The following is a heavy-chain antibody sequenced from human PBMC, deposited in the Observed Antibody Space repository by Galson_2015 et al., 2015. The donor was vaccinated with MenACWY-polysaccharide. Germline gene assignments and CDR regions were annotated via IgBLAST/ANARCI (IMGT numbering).Heavy chain of an antibody. D-gene: IGHD2-21*01. CDR1: GFSFGSSA. CDR2: ISSSGGST. J-gene: IGHJ6*02. Sequence: SLRLSCAASGFSFGSSAMTWVRQAPGTGLEWVSLISSSGGSTYYADSVKGRFTISRDNAQNSLVLQLRSLTVEDTAVYYCARERATVIADSNGMDVWGQGTAVTVSS. CDR3: ARERATVIADSNGMDV. V-gene: IGHV3-23*01.